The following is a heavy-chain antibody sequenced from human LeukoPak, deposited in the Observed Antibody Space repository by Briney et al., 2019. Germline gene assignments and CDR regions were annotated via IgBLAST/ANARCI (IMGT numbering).Heavy chain of an antibody. CDR2: IYYSGST. CDR1: GGSISSYY. CDR3: ARIWPTQVDY. V-gene: IGHV4-59*01. Sequence: SETLSLTCTVSGGSISSYYWSWIRQPPGKGLEWIGYIYYSGSTNYNPSLKSRVTISVDTSKNQFSLKLSSVTAADTAVYYCARIWPTQVDYWGQGTLVTVSS. J-gene: IGHJ4*02.